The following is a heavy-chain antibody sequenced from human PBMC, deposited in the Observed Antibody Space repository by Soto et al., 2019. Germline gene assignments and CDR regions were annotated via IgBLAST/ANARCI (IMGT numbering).Heavy chain of an antibody. CDR2: ISSSSSYI. Sequence: PGGSLRLSCASSVFTFISYSMNWVRQAPGKGLEWVSSISSSSSYIYYADSVKGRFTISRDNAKNSLYLQMNSLRAEDTAVYYCARVGDGYNYGWDFDYWGQGTLVTVSS. CDR3: ARVGDGYNYGWDFDY. V-gene: IGHV3-21*01. D-gene: IGHD5-12*01. CDR1: VFTFISYS. J-gene: IGHJ4*02.